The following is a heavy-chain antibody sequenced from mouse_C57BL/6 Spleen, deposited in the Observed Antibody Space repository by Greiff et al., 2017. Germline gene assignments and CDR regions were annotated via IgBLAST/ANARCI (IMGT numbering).Heavy chain of an antibody. J-gene: IGHJ2*01. CDR3: ARLLPYGNWGYFDY. CDR2: INPNNGGT. V-gene: IGHV1-26*01. D-gene: IGHD2-10*02. Sequence: EVQLQQSGPELVKPGASVKISCKASGYTFTDYYMNWVKQSHGKSLEWIGDINPNNGGTSYNQKFKGKATLTVDKSSSTAYMELRSLTSEDSAVYYCARLLPYGNWGYFDYWGQGTTLTVSS. CDR1: GYTFTDYY.